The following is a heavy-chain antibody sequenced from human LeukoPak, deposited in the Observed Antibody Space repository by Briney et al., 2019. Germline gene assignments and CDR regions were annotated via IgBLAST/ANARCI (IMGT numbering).Heavy chain of an antibody. Sequence: GGSLRLSCAASGFSFRIYEMNWVRQAPGKGLEWVSYNGSSGTTTYYADSVKGRFTISRDNAKNSLYLQLNSLRAEDTAVYYRARGTFYYDSRYRYYQHWGQGTLVTVSS. D-gene: IGHD3-22*01. CDR1: GFSFRIYE. CDR3: ARGTFYYDSRYRYYQH. CDR2: NGSSGTTT. J-gene: IGHJ1*01. V-gene: IGHV3-48*03.